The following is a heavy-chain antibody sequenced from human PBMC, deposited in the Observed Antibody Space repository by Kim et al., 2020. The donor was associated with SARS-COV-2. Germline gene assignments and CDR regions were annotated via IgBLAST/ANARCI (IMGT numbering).Heavy chain of an antibody. CDR2: IYTSGST. V-gene: IGHV4-4*07. CDR1: GGSISSYY. D-gene: IGHD6-13*01. J-gene: IGHJ4*02. Sequence: SETLSLTCTVSGGSISSYYWSWIRQPAGKGLEWIGRIYTSGSTNFNPSLKSRVTMSVDTSKNQFSLKLSSVTAADTAVYYCAREGGHVSSWYYFDYWGQGTLVTVSS. CDR3: AREGGHVSSWYYFDY.